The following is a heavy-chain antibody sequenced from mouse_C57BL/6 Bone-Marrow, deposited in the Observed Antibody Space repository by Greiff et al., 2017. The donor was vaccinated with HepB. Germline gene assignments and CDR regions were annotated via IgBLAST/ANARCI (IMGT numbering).Heavy chain of an antibody. V-gene: IGHV1-59*01. J-gene: IGHJ2*01. D-gene: IGHD1-1*01. CDR3: ARGLGSRDS. CDR2: IDPSDSYT. Sequence: QVQLQQSGAELVRPGTSVKLSCKASGHTFTSYWMHWVKQRPGQGLEWIGVIDPSDSYTNYNQKFKGKATLTVDTSSSTAYMQLSSLTSEDSAVYYCARGLGSRDSWGQGTTLTVSS. CDR1: GHTFTSYW.